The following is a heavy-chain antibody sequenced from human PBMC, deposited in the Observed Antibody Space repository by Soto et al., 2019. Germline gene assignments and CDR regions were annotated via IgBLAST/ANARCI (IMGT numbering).Heavy chain of an antibody. CDR2: IIPIFGTA. D-gene: IGHD6-13*01. V-gene: IGHV1-69*01. CDR3: ARASGIAAAGDYYYGMDV. Sequence: QVQLVQSGAEVKKPGSLVKVSCKASGGTFSSYAISWVRQAPGQGLEWMGGIIPIFGTANYAQKFQGRVTITADESTSTAYMELSSLRSEDTAVYYCARASGIAAAGDYYYGMDVWGQGTTVTVSS. CDR1: GGTFSSYA. J-gene: IGHJ6*02.